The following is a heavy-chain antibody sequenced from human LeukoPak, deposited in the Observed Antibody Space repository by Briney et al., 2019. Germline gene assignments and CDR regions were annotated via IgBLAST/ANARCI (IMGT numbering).Heavy chain of an antibody. D-gene: IGHD3-10*01. CDR2: IYHSGSA. V-gene: IGHV4-38-2*01. J-gene: IGHJ4*02. CDR1: GYSISSGYY. Sequence: SETLSLTCAVSGYSISSGYYWGWIRQPPGKGLEWIGNIYHSGSAYYDPSLKSRVTISVDTSKNQFSLKLSSVNAGDTAMYYCARRRGGHYFDYWGQGTLVTVSS. CDR3: ARRRGGHYFDY.